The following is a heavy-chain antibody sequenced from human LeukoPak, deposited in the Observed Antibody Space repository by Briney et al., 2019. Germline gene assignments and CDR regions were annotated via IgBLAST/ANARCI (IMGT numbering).Heavy chain of an antibody. D-gene: IGHD3-22*01. J-gene: IGHJ3*02. CDR2: INPNSGGT. Sequence: ASVTVSCKASGYTFTGYYMHWVRQAPGQGLEWMGRINPNSGGTNYAQKFQGRVTMTRDTSISTAYMELSRLRSDDTAVYYCARDGSITMIPFDIWGQGTMVTVSS. V-gene: IGHV1-2*06. CDR1: GYTFTGYY. CDR3: ARDGSITMIPFDI.